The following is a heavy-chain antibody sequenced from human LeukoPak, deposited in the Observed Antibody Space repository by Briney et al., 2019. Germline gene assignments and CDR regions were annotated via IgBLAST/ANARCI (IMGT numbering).Heavy chain of an antibody. V-gene: IGHV1-24*01. CDR3: ATGPRPPSGYDGFDY. J-gene: IGHJ4*02. D-gene: IGHD5-12*01. CDR2: FDPEDGET. Sequence: GASVKVSCKVSGYTLTELSMHWVRQAPGKGLEWMGGFDPEDGETIYARKFQGRVTMTEDTSTDTAYMELSSLRSEDTAVYYCATGPRPPSGYDGFDYWGQGTLVTVSS. CDR1: GYTLTELS.